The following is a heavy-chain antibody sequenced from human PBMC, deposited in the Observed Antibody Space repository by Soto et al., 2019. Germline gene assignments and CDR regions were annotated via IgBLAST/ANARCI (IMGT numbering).Heavy chain of an antibody. V-gene: IGHV1-69*02. J-gene: IGHJ4*02. CDR2: IIPILGIA. Sequence: QVQLVQSGAEVKKPGSSVKVSCKASGGTFSSYTISWVRQAPGQGLEWMGRIIPILGIANYAQKFQGRVTITADKSTSTAYMELSSLRSEDTAVYYCASPYYDSSGYYDDYWGQGTLVTVSS. CDR3: ASPYYDSSGYYDDY. CDR1: GGTFSSYT. D-gene: IGHD3-22*01.